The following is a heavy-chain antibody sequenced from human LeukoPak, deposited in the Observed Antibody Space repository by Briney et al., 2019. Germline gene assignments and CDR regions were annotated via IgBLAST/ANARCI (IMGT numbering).Heavy chain of an antibody. Sequence: GGSLRLSCAVSGFTLSNSWMHWVCQAPGKGLVWVARTNGDGNDISYADSVKGRFTISRDNSKNTLYLQMNSLRAEDTAVYYCAKKSQGSSGWYHADWFDPWGQGTLVTVSS. V-gene: IGHV3-74*01. J-gene: IGHJ5*02. CDR2: TNGDGNDI. D-gene: IGHD6-19*01. CDR3: AKKSQGSSGWYHADWFDP. CDR1: GFTLSNSW.